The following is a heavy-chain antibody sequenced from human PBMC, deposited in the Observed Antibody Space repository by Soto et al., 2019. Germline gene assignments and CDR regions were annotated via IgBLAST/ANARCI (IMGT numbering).Heavy chain of an antibody. CDR2: ISSSSSTI. V-gene: IGHV3-48*02. CDR3: ARGMYYYDSSGWAY. Sequence: GGSLRLSCAASGFTFSSYSMNWVRQAPGKGLEWVSYISSSSSTIYYADSVKGRFTISRDNAKNSLYLQMNSLRDEDTAVYYCARGMYYYDSSGWAYWGQGTLVTVSA. D-gene: IGHD3-22*01. J-gene: IGHJ4*02. CDR1: GFTFSSYS.